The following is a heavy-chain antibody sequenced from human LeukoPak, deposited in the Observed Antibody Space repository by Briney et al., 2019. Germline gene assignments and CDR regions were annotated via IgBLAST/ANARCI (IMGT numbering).Heavy chain of an antibody. J-gene: IGHJ6*03. V-gene: IGHV3-30-3*01. Sequence: GGSLRLSCAASGFTFSSYAMRWVRQAPGKGLEWVAVISYDGSNKYYADSVKGRFTNSRDSSNNTLYLQMNSLRAEDTAVYYCAKDGRYSSSWHQYYYYMDVWGKGTTVTVSS. D-gene: IGHD6-13*01. CDR1: GFTFSSYA. CDR2: ISYDGSNK. CDR3: AKDGRYSSSWHQYYYYMDV.